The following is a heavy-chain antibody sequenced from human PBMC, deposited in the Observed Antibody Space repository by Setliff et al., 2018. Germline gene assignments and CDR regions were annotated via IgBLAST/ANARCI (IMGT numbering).Heavy chain of an antibody. J-gene: IGHJ4*02. D-gene: IGHD3-10*01. V-gene: IGHV4-34*01. CDR2: SNHGGST. Sequence: PSETLSLTCSVYGESFSNNYWSWIRQTPGKGLEWIGESNHGGSTSYHPSLKSRLTMSVDTSKNQFSLKLTSVTAADTAVYFCARHLLVQGTYHFDYWGQGSPVTVS. CDR1: GESFSNNY. CDR3: ARHLLVQGTYHFDY.